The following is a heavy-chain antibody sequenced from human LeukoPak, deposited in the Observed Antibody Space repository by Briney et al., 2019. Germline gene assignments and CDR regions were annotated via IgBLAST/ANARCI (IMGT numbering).Heavy chain of an antibody. Sequence: SETLSLTCTVSGGSISSSSYYWGWLRQPPGKGLEWIGSIYYSGTTYYNPSLKSRVTISVDTTKNQFSLKLSSVTAADTAVYYCARDHVGVLHEGMGAFDIWGQGTMVTVSS. J-gene: IGHJ3*02. CDR3: ARDHVGVLHEGMGAFDI. V-gene: IGHV4-39*07. CDR2: IYYSGTT. D-gene: IGHD3-10*02. CDR1: GGSISSSSYY.